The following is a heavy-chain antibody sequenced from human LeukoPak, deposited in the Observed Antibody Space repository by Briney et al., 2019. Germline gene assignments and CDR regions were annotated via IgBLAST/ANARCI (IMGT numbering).Heavy chain of an antibody. V-gene: IGHV3-30*02. CDR1: GFTFSSSG. CDR3: AKSPRSPAGYFDY. J-gene: IGHJ4*02. CDR2: IRYDGSNK. D-gene: IGHD6-13*01. Sequence: GGSLRLSCAASGFTFSSSGMHWVRQAPGKGLEWVAFIRYDGSNKYYADSVKGRFTISRDNSKNTLYLQMNSLRAEDTAVYYCAKSPRSPAGYFDYWGQGTLVTVSS.